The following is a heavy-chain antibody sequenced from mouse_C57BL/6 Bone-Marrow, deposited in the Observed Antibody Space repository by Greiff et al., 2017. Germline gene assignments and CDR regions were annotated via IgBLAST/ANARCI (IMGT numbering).Heavy chain of an antibody. Sequence: QVQLKESGAELVKPGASVKLSCKASGYTFTSYWMHWVKQRPGQGLEWIGMIHPNSGSTNYNEKFKSKATLTVEKSSSTAYMQLSSLTSEDSAVYYCARRLGRFDYWGQGTTLTVSS. CDR1: GYTFTSYW. CDR3: ARRLGRFDY. J-gene: IGHJ2*01. D-gene: IGHD4-1*01. V-gene: IGHV1-64*01. CDR2: IHPNSGST.